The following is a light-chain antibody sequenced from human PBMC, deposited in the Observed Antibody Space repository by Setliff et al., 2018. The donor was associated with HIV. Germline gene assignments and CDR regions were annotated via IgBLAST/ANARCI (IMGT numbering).Light chain of an antibody. V-gene: IGLV2-11*01. Sequence: QSALAQPRSVSGSPGQSVTISCTGTSSEVSGYDYVSWYQHHPGKAPKLVIYGNNKRPSGVPDRFSGSKSGTSASLAITGLQSEDEADYYCQSYDGSLKFGGGTKVTVL. CDR2: GNN. CDR3: QSYDGSLK. J-gene: IGLJ2*01. CDR1: SSEVSGYDY.